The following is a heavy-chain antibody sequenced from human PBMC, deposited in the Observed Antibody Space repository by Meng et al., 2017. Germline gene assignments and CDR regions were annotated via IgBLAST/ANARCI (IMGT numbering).Heavy chain of an antibody. CDR1: GYTFTGYY. V-gene: IGHV1-2*02. Sequence: QGRLVKAGAEVKKPGASVKFSCKASGYTFTGYYMHWVRQAPGQGLEWMGWINPNSGGTNYAQKFQGRVTMTRDTSISTAYMELSRLRSDDTAVYYCASRYDSSGSAAFQHWGQGTLVTVSS. D-gene: IGHD3-22*01. J-gene: IGHJ1*01. CDR2: INPNSGGT. CDR3: ASRYDSSGSAAFQH.